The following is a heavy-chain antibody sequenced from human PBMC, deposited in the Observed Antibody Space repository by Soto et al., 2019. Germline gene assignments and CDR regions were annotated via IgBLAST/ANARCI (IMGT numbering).Heavy chain of an antibody. CDR1: GGSISSGGYS. Sequence: QLQLQESGSGLVKPSQTLSLTCAVSGGSISSGGYSWSWIRQPPGKGLEYIGYIYHSGSTYYNPSLKSRVTISVDRSKNKFSLKLGSVTAADTAVYYCARVRSGWGIDYWGQGTLGTVSS. V-gene: IGHV4-30-2*01. CDR2: IYHSGST. D-gene: IGHD6-19*01. J-gene: IGHJ4*02. CDR3: ARVRSGWGIDY.